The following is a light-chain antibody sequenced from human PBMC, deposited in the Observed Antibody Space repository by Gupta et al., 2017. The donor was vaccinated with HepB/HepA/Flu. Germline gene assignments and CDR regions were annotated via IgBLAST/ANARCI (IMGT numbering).Light chain of an antibody. CDR1: QSVSSSY. J-gene: IGKJ1*01. CDR2: GAS. Sequence: NVFTQAPSTLSLSPGERATLSCRASQSVSSSYLAWYQQKPGQAPRLLIYGASSRATGIPDRFSGSGSGTDFTLTISRLEPEDFAVYYCQQYGSSPRTFGQGTKVEIK. V-gene: IGKV3-20*01. CDR3: QQYGSSPRT.